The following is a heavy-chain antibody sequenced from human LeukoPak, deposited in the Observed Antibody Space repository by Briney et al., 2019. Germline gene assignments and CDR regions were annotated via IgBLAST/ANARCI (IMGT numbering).Heavy chain of an antibody. V-gene: IGHV3-74*01. CDR3: STDYYDSKAPYFQH. D-gene: IGHD3-22*01. J-gene: IGHJ1*01. Sequence: GGSLRLSCAASGFTFSSYWMHWVRQAPGKGLVWVSRINSDGSSTSYADSVKGRFTISRDNAKNTLYLQMNSLRAEDTAVYYCSTDYYDSKAPYFQHWGQGTLATVSS. CDR2: INSDGSST. CDR1: GFTFSSYW.